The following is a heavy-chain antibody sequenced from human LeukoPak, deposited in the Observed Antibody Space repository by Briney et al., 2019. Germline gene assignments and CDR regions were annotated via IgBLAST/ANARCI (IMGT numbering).Heavy chain of an antibody. Sequence: PSGTLSLTCTVSGGSISSYYWSWIRQPAGKGLEWIGRIYTSGSTNYNPSLKSRVTMSVDTSKNQFSLKLSSVTAADTAVYYCAKIRSLYDSSGFDYWGQGTLVTVSS. J-gene: IGHJ4*02. CDR3: AKIRSLYDSSGFDY. V-gene: IGHV4-4*07. D-gene: IGHD3-22*01. CDR2: IYTSGST. CDR1: GGSISSYY.